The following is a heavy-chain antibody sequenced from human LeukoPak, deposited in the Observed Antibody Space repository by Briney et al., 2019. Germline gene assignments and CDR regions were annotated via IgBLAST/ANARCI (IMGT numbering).Heavy chain of an antibody. CDR2: IYYSGGT. V-gene: IGHV4-39*01. CDR3: ARRLSTYSSSPYFDY. Sequence: SETLSLTCAVYGGSFSSYYWGWIRQPPGKGLEWIGSIYYSGGTYYNPSLKSRVTISVATSKNQFSLKLSSVTAADTAVYYCARRLSTYSSSPYFDYWGQGTLVTVSS. J-gene: IGHJ4*02. CDR1: GGSFSSYY. D-gene: IGHD6-6*01.